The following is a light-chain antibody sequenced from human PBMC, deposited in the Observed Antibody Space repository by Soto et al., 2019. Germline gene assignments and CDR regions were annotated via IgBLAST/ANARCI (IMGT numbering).Light chain of an antibody. CDR1: SSDIGGYNY. V-gene: IGLV2-14*01. CDR3: ISYTSSSTWV. CDR2: EVS. Sequence: QSALTQPAAVSGSPGQSITISCTGPSSDIGGYNYVSWYQQHPGKAPKLMIYEVSNRPSGVSDRFSGSRSGNTASLTISGLQAEDESDYYCISYTSSSTWVFGGGTKVTVL. J-gene: IGLJ3*02.